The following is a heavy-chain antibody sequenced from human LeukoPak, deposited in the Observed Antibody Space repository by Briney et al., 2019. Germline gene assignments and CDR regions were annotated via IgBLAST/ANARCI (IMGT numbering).Heavy chain of an antibody. Sequence: SETLSLTCTVSGGSISSYYWSWIRQPAAKGLEWIGRIYTSGSTNYNPSLKSRVTMSVDTSKNQFSLKLSSVTAADTAVHYCARSPSGYDCSRELDYWGQGTLVTVSS. J-gene: IGHJ4*02. D-gene: IGHD5-12*01. V-gene: IGHV4-4*07. CDR1: GGSISSYY. CDR2: IYTSGST. CDR3: ARSPSGYDCSRELDY.